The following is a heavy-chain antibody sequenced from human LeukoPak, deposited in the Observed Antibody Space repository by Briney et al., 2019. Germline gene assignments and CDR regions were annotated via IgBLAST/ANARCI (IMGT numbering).Heavy chain of an antibody. V-gene: IGHV3-30*04. CDR1: GFPFGDYT. J-gene: IGHJ4*01. D-gene: IGHD1-26*01. CDR2: ISYDATQK. CDR3: ARAPSAAWHNFDY. Sequence: GGSLRLSCTASGFPFGDYTMHWLRQAPGKGLEWVAVISYDATQKYYVDSVQGRFTISRDNSRNTLYLQMNSLRPEDTAFYFCARAPSAAWHNFDYWGQGTLVTVSS.